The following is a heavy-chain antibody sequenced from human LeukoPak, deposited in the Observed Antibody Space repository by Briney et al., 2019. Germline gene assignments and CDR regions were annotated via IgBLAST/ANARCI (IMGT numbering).Heavy chain of an antibody. D-gene: IGHD3-10*02. J-gene: IGHJ4*02. CDR1: GYTFTGYY. Sequence: ASVKVSCKASGYTFTGYYMHWVRQATGQGLEWMGWMYPNSGNTGYAQKFQGRVTMTRNTSISTAYMELSSLRSEDTAVYYCARGVVRGVILFDYWGQGTLVTVSS. CDR3: ARGVVRGVILFDY. CDR2: MYPNSGNT. V-gene: IGHV1-8*02.